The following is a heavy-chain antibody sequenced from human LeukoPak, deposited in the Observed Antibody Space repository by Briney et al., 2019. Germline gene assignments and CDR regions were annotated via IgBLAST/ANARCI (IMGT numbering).Heavy chain of an antibody. CDR2: IYSGGGT. J-gene: IGHJ4*02. CDR3: AREDYGDYAIDY. Sequence: GGSLRLSCAASGFTVSSNYMSWVRQAPGKGLEWVSVIYSGGGTYYADFVKGRFTISRDNAKNSLYLQMNSLRAEDTAVYYCAREDYGDYAIDYWGQGTLVTVSS. CDR1: GFTVSSNY. D-gene: IGHD4-17*01. V-gene: IGHV3-53*01.